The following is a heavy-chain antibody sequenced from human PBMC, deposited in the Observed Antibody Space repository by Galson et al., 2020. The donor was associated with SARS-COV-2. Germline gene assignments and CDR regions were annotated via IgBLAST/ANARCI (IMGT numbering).Heavy chain of an antibody. J-gene: IGHJ4*02. CDR3: ARDGQLSSGWAFDY. CDR2: IFYDGSDK. V-gene: IGHV3-33*01. Sequence: GESLKISCAASGFTFSSHAIHWVRQAPGKGLEWVAQIFYDGSDKYYGDSVKGRFTISRDSSKNMVYLQMNNLRAEDTAVYFCARDGQLSSGWAFDYWGQGTLVTVSS. D-gene: IGHD6-19*01. CDR1: GFTFSSHA.